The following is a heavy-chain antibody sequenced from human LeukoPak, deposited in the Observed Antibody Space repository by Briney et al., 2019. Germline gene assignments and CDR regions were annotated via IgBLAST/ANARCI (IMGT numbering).Heavy chain of an antibody. Sequence: SETLSLTCSVSGGSVSSNNHYWTWIRQPPGKGLEWIGYISYSGNTYYYPSLKSRVTISVDTSKNQFSLKLTSVTAADTAVYYCASSWYYYASGSYYFDNWGQGTLVTVSS. J-gene: IGHJ4*02. D-gene: IGHD3-10*01. CDR3: ASSWYYYASGSYYFDN. CDR1: GGSVSSNNHY. V-gene: IGHV4-30-4*01. CDR2: ISYSGNT.